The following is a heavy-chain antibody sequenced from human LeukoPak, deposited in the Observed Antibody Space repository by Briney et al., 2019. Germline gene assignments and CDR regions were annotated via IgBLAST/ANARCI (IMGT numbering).Heavy chain of an antibody. J-gene: IGHJ5*02. CDR3: ARDRGYCSSTSCYYHWFDP. V-gene: IGHV4-31*03. D-gene: IGHD2-2*01. CDR1: GGSISSGGYY. CDR2: IYYNGST. Sequence: SQTLSLTCTVSGGSISSGGYYWSWIRQHPGKGLEWIGYIYYNGSTYYNQSLKSRVTISVDTSKNQFSLKLSSVTAADTAVYYCARDRGYCSSTSCYYHWFDPWGQGALVTVSS.